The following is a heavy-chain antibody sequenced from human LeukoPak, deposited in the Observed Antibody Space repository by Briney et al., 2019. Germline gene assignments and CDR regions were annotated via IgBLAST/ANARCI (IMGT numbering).Heavy chain of an antibody. D-gene: IGHD3-10*01. V-gene: IGHV4-34*01. Sequence: SETLSLTCAVYGGSFSGYYWSWTRQPPGKGLEWIGEINHSGSTNYNPSLKSRVTISVDTSKNQFSLKLSSVTAADTAVYYCARAITGPVDYWGQGTLVTVSS. CDR3: ARAITGPVDY. J-gene: IGHJ4*02. CDR2: INHSGST. CDR1: GGSFSGYY.